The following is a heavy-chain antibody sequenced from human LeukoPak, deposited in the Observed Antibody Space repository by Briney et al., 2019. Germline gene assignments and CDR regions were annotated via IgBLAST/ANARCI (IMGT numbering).Heavy chain of an antibody. Sequence: SETLSLTCTVSGGSISGSSYYWGWIRQPPGKGLEWIGSIYYSGSTYYNPSLKSRVTISVDTSKNQFSLKLSSVTAADTAVYYCARHVQWLARFDPWGQGTLVTVSS. CDR1: GGSISGSSYY. V-gene: IGHV4-39*01. J-gene: IGHJ5*02. CDR3: ARHVQWLARFDP. CDR2: IYYSGST. D-gene: IGHD6-19*01.